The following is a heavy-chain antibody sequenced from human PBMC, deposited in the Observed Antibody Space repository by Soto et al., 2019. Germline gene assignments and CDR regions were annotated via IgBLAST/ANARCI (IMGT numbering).Heavy chain of an antibody. CDR3: AREARSYLIDY. CDR1: GGTFSSYT. Sequence: QVQLVQSGAEVKKPGSSVKVSCKASGGTFSSYTISWVRQAPGQGLEWMGRIIPILGIANYAQKFQGRVTITADKSTSTAYMELSSLRSEDTAVYYRAREARSYLIDYWGQGTLVTVSS. V-gene: IGHV1-69*08. J-gene: IGHJ4*02. CDR2: IIPILGIA.